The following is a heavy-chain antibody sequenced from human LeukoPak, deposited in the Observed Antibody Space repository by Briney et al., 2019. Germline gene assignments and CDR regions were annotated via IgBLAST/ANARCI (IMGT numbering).Heavy chain of an antibody. D-gene: IGHD3-22*01. V-gene: IGHV4-59*01. CDR1: GGSISSYY. J-gene: IGHJ4*02. CDR2: IYYSGST. CDR3: ARDYRVGYYYDSSGFDY. Sequence: SETLSLTCTVSGGSISSYYWSWIRQPPGKGLEWIGYIYYSGSTNYNPSLKSRVTISVDTSKNQFSLKLSSVTAAATAVYYCARDYRVGYYYDSSGFDYWGQGTLVTVSS.